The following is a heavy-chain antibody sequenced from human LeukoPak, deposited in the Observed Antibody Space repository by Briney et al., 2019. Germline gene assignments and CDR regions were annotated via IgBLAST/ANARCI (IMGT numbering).Heavy chain of an antibody. J-gene: IGHJ5*02. CDR3: AKDPRGTWFGDSPSLDP. V-gene: IGHV3-30*18. CDR1: GFTFSSYG. Sequence: GGSLRLSCAASGFTFSSYGMHWVRQAPGKGLEWVAVISYDGSNKYYADSVKGRFTISRDNSKNTLYLQMNSLRAEDTAVYYCAKDPRGTWFGDSPSLDPWGHGTLVTVSS. D-gene: IGHD3-10*01. CDR2: ISYDGSNK.